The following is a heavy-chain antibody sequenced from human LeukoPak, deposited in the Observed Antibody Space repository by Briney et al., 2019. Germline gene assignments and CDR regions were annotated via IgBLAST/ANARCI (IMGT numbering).Heavy chain of an antibody. J-gene: IGHJ4*02. CDR3: ARVDPYQGGDFDY. CDR2: IYYSGST. V-gene: IGHV4-59*01. D-gene: IGHD2-2*03. Sequence: PSETLSLTCTVSGGSISSYYLSWIRQPPGKGLEWIGYIYYSGSTNYNPSLKSRVTISVDTSKNQFSLKLSSVAAADTAVYYCARVDPYQGGDFDYWGQGTLVTVSS. CDR1: GGSISSYY.